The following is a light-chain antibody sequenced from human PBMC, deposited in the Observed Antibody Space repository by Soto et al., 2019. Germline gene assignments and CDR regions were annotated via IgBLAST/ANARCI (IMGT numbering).Light chain of an antibody. V-gene: IGKV1-33*01. J-gene: IGKJ5*01. CDR1: QDISNY. CDR2: DAS. CDR3: QQYDGLPT. Sequence: DIQMTQSPSSLSASVGDRVTITCQASQDISNYLNWYQQKPGKAPKVLIYDASNLGTGVPSRISGSGSGTDFTFSISSLQPEDVATYYCQQYDGLPTFGQGTRLEIK.